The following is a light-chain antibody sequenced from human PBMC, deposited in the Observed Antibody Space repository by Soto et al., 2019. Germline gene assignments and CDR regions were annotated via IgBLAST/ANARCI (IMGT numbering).Light chain of an antibody. Sequence: EIVLAQSPGTLSLSPGERATLSCRASQSVSSNSLAWYQQKPGQAPRLLIYGASSRATGIPDRFSGSGSGTDFTLPISRLEPEDFAVYYCQQYGGSSWTFGQGTKVDIK. V-gene: IGKV3-20*01. CDR3: QQYGGSSWT. CDR2: GAS. CDR1: QSVSSNS. J-gene: IGKJ1*01.